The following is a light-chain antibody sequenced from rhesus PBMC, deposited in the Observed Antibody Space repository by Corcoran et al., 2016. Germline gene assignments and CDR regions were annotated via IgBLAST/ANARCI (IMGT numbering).Light chain of an antibody. CDR1: NIGTEV. CDR3: QVWDIRGYYVL. V-gene: IGLV3-44*01. Sequence: SYELTQPPSVSVSPGQTARITCGGDNIGTEVVNWYQQKPPQAPMLVIYYNNKRPSGIPERLSAPKSGNTASLTISGVEAGDEADYYCQVWDIRGYYVLFGGGTRLTVL. CDR2: YNN. J-gene: IGLJ3*01.